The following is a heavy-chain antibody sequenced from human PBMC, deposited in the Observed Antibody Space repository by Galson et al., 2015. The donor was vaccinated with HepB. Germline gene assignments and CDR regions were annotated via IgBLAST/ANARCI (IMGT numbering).Heavy chain of an antibody. J-gene: IGHJ6*02. Sequence: SLKLSCTASGYTFTSYYINWVRQATGQGLEWMGWMNPNSGNTGYAQKFKGRVTMTRNTSISTAYMELSSLRSEDTAVYYCARYWAGTNYYYYCMDVWGQGTPVTVSS. CDR3: ARYWAGTNYYYYCMDV. D-gene: IGHD1-7*01. CDR2: MNPNSGNT. CDR1: GYTFTSYY. V-gene: IGHV1-8*01.